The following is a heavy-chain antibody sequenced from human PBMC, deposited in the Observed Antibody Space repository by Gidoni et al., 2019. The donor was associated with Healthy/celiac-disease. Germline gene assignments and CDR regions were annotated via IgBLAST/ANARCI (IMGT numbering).Heavy chain of an antibody. D-gene: IGHD3-10*01. CDR3: ARDMVRDPPFNFDI. Sequence: QVQLVESGGGVVQPGRSLRLSCAASGFTFSSYAMHWVRQAPGKGLEWVAVISYDGSNKYYADSVKGRFTISRDNSKNTLYLQINSLRAEDTAVYYCARDMVRDPPFNFDIWGQGTMVTVSS. V-gene: IGHV3-30-3*01. J-gene: IGHJ3*02. CDR2: ISYDGSNK. CDR1: GFTFSSYA.